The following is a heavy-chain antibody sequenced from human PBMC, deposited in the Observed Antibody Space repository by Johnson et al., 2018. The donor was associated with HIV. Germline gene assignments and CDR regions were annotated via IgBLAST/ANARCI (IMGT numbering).Heavy chain of an antibody. CDR3: ATFGYTSGWIVTDDAFDV. V-gene: IGHV3-30-3*01. J-gene: IGHJ3*01. D-gene: IGHD6-19*01. CDR2: ISHDGSSK. Sequence: VRRAQGKVLEWVAVISHDGSSKYYAESLKGRISISRDNSMNTLYLQMNSLRAEDTAVYYCATFGYTSGWIVTDDAFDVWGHGTLVTVSS.